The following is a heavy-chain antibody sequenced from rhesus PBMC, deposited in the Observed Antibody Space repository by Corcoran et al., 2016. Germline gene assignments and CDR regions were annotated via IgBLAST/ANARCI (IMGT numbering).Heavy chain of an antibody. CDR1: GFTFDDYA. D-gene: IGHD6-31*01. Sequence: EVQLVESGGALAQPGGSLRLSCAASGFTFDDYAMHWVRQAPGKGLEWVSRISWNSGIIYYADSVKGRFTISRDNAKNSLFLQMDRLRAEDTAVYYCTRAYSSGWYPGPFDYWGQGVLVTVSS. J-gene: IGHJ4*01. CDR2: ISWNSGII. CDR3: TRAYSSGWYPGPFDY. V-gene: IGHV3-134*01.